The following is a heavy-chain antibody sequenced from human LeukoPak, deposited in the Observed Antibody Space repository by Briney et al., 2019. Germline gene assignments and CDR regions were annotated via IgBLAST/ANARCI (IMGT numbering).Heavy chain of an antibody. CDR3: ASSPRGYLPIPHFDY. D-gene: IGHD5-12*01. Sequence: KTSETLSLTCTVSGGSIRSYYWSWIRQPAGKGLEWIRRVYSSGSTDYNPSLKSRVTMSVDTSKNQFSLKLSSVTAADTAVYYCASSPRGYLPIPHFDYWGQGTLVTVSS. CDR1: GGSIRSYY. J-gene: IGHJ4*02. V-gene: IGHV4-4*07. CDR2: VYSSGST.